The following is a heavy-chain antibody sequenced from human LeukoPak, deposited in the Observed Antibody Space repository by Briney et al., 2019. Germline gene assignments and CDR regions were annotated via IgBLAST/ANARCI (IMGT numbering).Heavy chain of an antibody. D-gene: IGHD6-13*01. Sequence: GGSLRLSCAASGFTFSSYAMTWVRQAPGKGLEWVSVISASGGTTYYADSVKGRFTISRDNSKNTLYLQMNSLRAEDTAIYYCAKDGAPQQLVIYWGRGTLVTASS. CDR2: ISASGGTT. CDR1: GFTFSSYA. CDR3: AKDGAPQQLVIY. J-gene: IGHJ4*02. V-gene: IGHV3-23*01.